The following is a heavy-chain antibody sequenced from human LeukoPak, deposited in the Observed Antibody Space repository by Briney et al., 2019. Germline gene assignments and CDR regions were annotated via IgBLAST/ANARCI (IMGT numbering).Heavy chain of an antibody. CDR1: GFTFSSYS. CDR2: ISSSSSTI. CDR3: AGSGSYYGYYYYGMDV. D-gene: IGHD1-26*01. V-gene: IGHV3-48*04. Sequence: GGSLRLSCAASGFTFSSYSMNWVRQAPGKGLEWVSYISSSSSTIYYADSVKGRFTISRDNAKNSLYLQTNSLRAEDTAVYYCAGSGSYYGYYYYGMDVWGQGTTVTVSS. J-gene: IGHJ6*02.